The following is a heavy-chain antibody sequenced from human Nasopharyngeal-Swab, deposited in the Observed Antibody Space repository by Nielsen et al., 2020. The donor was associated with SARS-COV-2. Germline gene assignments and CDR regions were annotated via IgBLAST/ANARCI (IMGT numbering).Heavy chain of an antibody. D-gene: IGHD4-11*01. Sequence: VRQAPGKGLEWVANIKQDGSEKYYVDSVKGRFTISRDNAKNSLYLQMNSLRAEDTAVYYCTSPGNSNYDSWYYYGMDVWGQGTTVTVSS. CDR3: TSPGNSNYDSWYYYGMDV. V-gene: IGHV3-7*03. J-gene: IGHJ6*02. CDR2: IKQDGSEK.